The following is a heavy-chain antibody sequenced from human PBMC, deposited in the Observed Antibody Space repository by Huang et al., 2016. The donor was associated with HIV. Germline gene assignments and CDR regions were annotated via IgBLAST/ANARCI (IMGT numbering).Heavy chain of an antibody. V-gene: IGHV4-34*02. CDR3: ARRYNSRRDY. Sequence: QVQLEQWGAGLLKASETLSLTCAVYGGSFSGYYWNWLRQAPGKGLEWVSDINHSGNTNYNPSLKSRVNMSVDTSKSQFSLYLTSLSAADTGTYFCARRYNSRRDYWGRGTLVTVHS. J-gene: IGHJ4*02. D-gene: IGHD3-22*01. CDR2: INHSGNT. CDR1: GGSFSGYY.